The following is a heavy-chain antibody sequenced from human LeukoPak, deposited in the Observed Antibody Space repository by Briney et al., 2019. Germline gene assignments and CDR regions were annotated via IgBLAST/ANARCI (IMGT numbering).Heavy chain of an antibody. D-gene: IGHD6-19*01. V-gene: IGHV5-10-1*01. CDR1: GYTFTNNW. CDR2: TDPVDSHT. CDR3: ARGRGWVDY. Sequence: GESLKISCKGSGYTFTNNWITWVRQMPGRGLEWMGRTDPVDSHTDYNPSFQGHVTISVDKAINTVYLQWGSLEASDSAMYYCARGRGWVDYWGQGALVTVSS. J-gene: IGHJ4*02.